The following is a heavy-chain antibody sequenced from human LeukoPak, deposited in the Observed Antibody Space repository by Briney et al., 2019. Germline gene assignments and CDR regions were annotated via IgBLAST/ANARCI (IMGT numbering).Heavy chain of an antibody. CDR3: AIVGYCSGGSCPGWFDP. CDR2: ISAYNGNT. V-gene: IGHV1-18*01. D-gene: IGHD2-15*01. J-gene: IGHJ5*02. CDR1: GYTFTSYG. Sequence: ASVKVSCKASGYTFTSYGISWVRQAPGQGLEWMGWISAYNGNTNYAQKLQGRVTMTTDTSTSTAYMELRSLRSDDTAVYYCAIVGYCSGGSCPGWFDPWGQGTLVTVSS.